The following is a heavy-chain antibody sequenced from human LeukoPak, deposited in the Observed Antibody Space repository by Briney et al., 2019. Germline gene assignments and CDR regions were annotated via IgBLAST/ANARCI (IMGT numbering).Heavy chain of an antibody. CDR3: ARDSLRYCSGGSCSFPCNY. Sequence: AGGSLRLSCAASGFTFSSYAMSWVRQAPGKGLEWVSAISGSGDSTYYADSVKGRFTISRDNSKNTLYLQMNSLRAEDTAVYYCARDSLRYCSGGSCSFPCNYWGQGTLVTVSS. CDR2: ISGSGDST. J-gene: IGHJ4*02. D-gene: IGHD2-15*01. V-gene: IGHV3-23*01. CDR1: GFTFSSYA.